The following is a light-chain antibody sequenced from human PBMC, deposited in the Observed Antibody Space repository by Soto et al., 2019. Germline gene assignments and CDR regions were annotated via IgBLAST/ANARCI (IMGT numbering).Light chain of an antibody. J-gene: IGKJ5*01. CDR3: QQFHSYPVT. CDR1: QGISSA. Sequence: AIQLTQSPSSLSASVGDRVTITCRASQGISSALAWYQQKPGEAPNLLIYDASSLESGVPSRFSGSGSGTDFILTISSLQPEDFATYYCQQFHSYPVTFGQGRRLRL. V-gene: IGKV1-13*02. CDR2: DAS.